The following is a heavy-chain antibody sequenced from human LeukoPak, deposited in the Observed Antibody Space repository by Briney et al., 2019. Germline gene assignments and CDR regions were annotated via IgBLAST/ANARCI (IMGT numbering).Heavy chain of an antibody. CDR2: ISSSSSYI. CDR1: GFTFSSYR. J-gene: IGHJ5*02. V-gene: IGHV3-21*01. CDR3: ARDLLMVRGVILFDP. Sequence: PGGSLRLSCAASGFTFSSYRMNWVRQAPGKGLEWVSSISSSSSYIYYADSVKGRFTISRDNAKNSLYLQMNSLRAEDTAVYYCARDLLMVRGVILFDPWGQGTLVTVSS. D-gene: IGHD3-10*01.